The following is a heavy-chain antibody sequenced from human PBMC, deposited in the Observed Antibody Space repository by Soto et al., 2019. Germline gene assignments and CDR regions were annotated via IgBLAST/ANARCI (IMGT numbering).Heavy chain of an antibody. D-gene: IGHD5-12*01. V-gene: IGHV3-30*03. J-gene: IGHJ5*01. CDR1: GFTFSSYG. Sequence: QAQLVESGGGVVQPGRSLRLSCAASGFTFSSYGMHWVRQAPGTGLEWVAVISYDGGLQHYADSVKGRFTISRDNSKNMLLLQMTSLRAADTAVYYCVSDRGYGHASVPYSRGQGTLVSVSS. CDR2: ISYDGGLQ. CDR3: VSDRGYGHASVPYS.